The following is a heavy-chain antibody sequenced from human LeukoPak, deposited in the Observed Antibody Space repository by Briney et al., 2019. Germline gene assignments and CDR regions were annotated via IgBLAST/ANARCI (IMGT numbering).Heavy chain of an antibody. D-gene: IGHD6-6*01. J-gene: IGHJ4*02. CDR2: INPTGGST. CDR1: GYTFPSYF. V-gene: IGHV1-46*01. Sequence: ASVKVSCEASGYTFPSYFMHWVRQAPGQGLEWMGIINPTGGSTTYAQKFQGRVTMTRDTSTSTVYMELSSLRSGDTAVYYCARTAARRFDYWGQGTLVTVSS. CDR3: ARTAARRFDY.